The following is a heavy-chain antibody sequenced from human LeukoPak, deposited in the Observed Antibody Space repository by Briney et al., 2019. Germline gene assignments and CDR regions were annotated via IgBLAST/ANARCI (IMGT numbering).Heavy chain of an antibody. V-gene: IGHV3-48*01. CDR3: ARDGTGY. CDR2: ISSSSTNI. J-gene: IGHJ4*02. D-gene: IGHD1-26*01. Sequence: GGSLRLSCAASRFTFSRYGMNWVRQAPGKGLEWISYISSSSTNIYYADSVKGRFTISRDNSKNTLYLQMNSLRAEDTAVYYCARDGTGYWGQGTLVTVSS. CDR1: RFTFSRYG.